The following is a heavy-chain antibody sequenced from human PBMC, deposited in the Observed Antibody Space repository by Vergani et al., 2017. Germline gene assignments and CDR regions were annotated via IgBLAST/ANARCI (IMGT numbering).Heavy chain of an antibody. CDR3: PRDRPRIQLWPRHDAFDI. CDR2: IIPIFGTA. D-gene: IGHD5-18*01. J-gene: IGHJ3*02. CDR1: GGTFSSYA. V-gene: IGHV1-69*01. Sequence: QVQLVQSGAEVKKPGSSVKVSCKASGGTFSSYAISWVRQAPGQGLEWMGGIIPIFGTANYAQKFQGRVTITADESTSTAYMELSSLRSEDTAVQYGPRDRPRIQLWPRHDAFDIWGQGTMVTVSS.